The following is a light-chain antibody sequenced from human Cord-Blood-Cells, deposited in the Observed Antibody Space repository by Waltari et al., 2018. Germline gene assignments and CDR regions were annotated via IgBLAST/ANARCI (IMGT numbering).Light chain of an antibody. V-gene: IGLV2-11*01. CDR3: CSYAGSYTFGWV. CDR1: SSDVGGYNY. Sequence: QSALTQPRSVSGSPGQSVTISCTGTSSDVGGYNYVSWYQQHPGKAPKLMLYDVSKRPSGVPDRFSGSKSGNTASLTISGLQAEDEADYYCCSYAGSYTFGWVFGGGTKLTVL. J-gene: IGLJ3*02. CDR2: DVS.